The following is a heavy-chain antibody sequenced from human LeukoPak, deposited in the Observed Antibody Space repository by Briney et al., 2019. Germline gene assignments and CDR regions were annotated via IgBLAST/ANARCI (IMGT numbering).Heavy chain of an antibody. V-gene: IGHV3-53*01. CDR1: GFTVSNNY. CDR2: IYRGDST. J-gene: IGHJ4*02. Sequence: AGGSLRLSCAASGFTVSNNYMSWVRQAPGKGLEWVSVIYRGDSTFYADSVKGRFTISRDNSKNTLYLQMHSLRAEDTAVYYCARGTAATPFSGYWGQGTLVTVSS. D-gene: IGHD6-25*01. CDR3: ARGTAATPFSGY.